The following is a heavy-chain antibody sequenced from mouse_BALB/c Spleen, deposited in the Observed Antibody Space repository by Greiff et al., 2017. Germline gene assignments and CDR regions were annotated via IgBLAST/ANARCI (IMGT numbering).Heavy chain of an antibody. D-gene: IGHD2-2*01. CDR3: AREGGLRHSFAY. J-gene: IGHJ3*01. CDR2: ISDGGSYT. Sequence: EVQGVESGGGLVKPGGSLKLSCAASGFTFSDYYMYWVRQTPEKRLEWVATISDGGSYTYYPDSVKGRFTISRDNAKNNLYLQMSSLKSEDTAMYYCAREGGLRHSFAYWGQGTLVTVSA. V-gene: IGHV5-4*02. CDR1: GFTFSDYY.